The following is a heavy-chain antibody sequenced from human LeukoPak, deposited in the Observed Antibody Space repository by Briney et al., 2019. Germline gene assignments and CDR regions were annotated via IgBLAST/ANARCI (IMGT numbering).Heavy chain of an antibody. CDR1: GFTFSDFS. CDR3: ARPWLACSGGSCYSYYFDY. V-gene: IGHV3-21*01. Sequence: GGSLRLSCAASGFTFSDFSMNWVRQAPGKGLEWVPSISNGSGYIFYADSVEGRFTISRDNAKNSLYLQMSSLRAEDTAVYYCARPWLACSGGSCYSYYFDYWGQGTLVTVST. J-gene: IGHJ4*02. CDR2: ISNGSGYI. D-gene: IGHD2-15*01.